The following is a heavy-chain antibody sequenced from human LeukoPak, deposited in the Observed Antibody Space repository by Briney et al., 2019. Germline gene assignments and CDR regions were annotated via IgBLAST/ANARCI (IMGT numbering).Heavy chain of an antibody. CDR3: GRAFPPLRTSSAGDL. CDR2: ISGRSSHV. CDR1: GFRFSDYD. D-gene: IGHD3-16*01. Sequence: PGGSLRLSCSASGFRFSDYDMNWVRQAPGKGLEWVSAISGRSSHVYYGESVKGRFTISRDNAKNSLYLQLDSLGVEDTAVYYCGRAFPPLRTSSAGDLWGQGTLVTVSS. J-gene: IGHJ1*01. V-gene: IGHV3-21*01.